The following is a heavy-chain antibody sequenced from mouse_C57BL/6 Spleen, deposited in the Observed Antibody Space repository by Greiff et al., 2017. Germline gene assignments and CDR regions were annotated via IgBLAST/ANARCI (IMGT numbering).Heavy chain of an antibody. CDR2: ISSGGDYI. CDR3: TRGDYGTRDY. CDR1: GFTFSSYA. J-gene: IGHJ2*01. D-gene: IGHD2-1*01. V-gene: IGHV5-9-1*02. Sequence: EVKVEESGEGLVKPGGSLKLSCAASGFTFSSYAMSWVRQTPEKRLEWVAYISSGGDYIYSADTVKGRFTISRDNARNTLYLQMSSLKSEDTAMYYCTRGDYGTRDYWGQGTTLTVSS.